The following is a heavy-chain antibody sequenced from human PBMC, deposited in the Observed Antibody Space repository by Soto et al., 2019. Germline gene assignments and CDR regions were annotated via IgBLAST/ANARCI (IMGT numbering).Heavy chain of an antibody. V-gene: IGHV1-46*01. Sequence: QVQLVQSGAEVKKPGASVKISCKASGYTFIHYYIHWVRQAPGQGLEWMAIINPNGGSTNYAQKFQGRVTVTSDTSTTTLSMELNSLESDDKAVYCCARSLLQGDFWGQGTLVTVSS. J-gene: IGHJ4*02. CDR1: GYTFIHYY. D-gene: IGHD2-21*01. CDR2: INPNGGST. CDR3: ARSLLQGDF.